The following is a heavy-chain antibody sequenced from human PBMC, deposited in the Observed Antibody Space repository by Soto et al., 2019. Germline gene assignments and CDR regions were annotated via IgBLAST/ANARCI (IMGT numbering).Heavy chain of an antibody. CDR3: ARDRGFVVRAPPVDY. Sequence: QVQLVQSGAEVKKPGASVKVSCKASGYTFTSYGISWVRQAPGQGLEWMGWISTYNGNTNYAQKLQGRVTMTTDTSTSTAYMELRSLKSDDTAVYYCARDRGFVVRAPPVDYWGQGTLVTVSS. V-gene: IGHV1-18*01. CDR1: GYTFTSYG. J-gene: IGHJ4*02. D-gene: IGHD3-10*01. CDR2: ISTYNGNT.